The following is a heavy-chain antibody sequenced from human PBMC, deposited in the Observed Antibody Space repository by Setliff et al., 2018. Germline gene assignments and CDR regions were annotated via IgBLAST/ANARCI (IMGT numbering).Heavy chain of an antibody. V-gene: IGHV3-7*01. Sequence: GSLRLSCAASGFTFSSSWMHWVCQAPEKGLELLADIKCDGSEKYYVDSVKGRLTISRDNAKNSLYLQLNSLRAEDTAVYYCARAKGTTMATQYFDYWGQGTLVTVSS. J-gene: IGHJ4*02. CDR3: ARAKGTTMATQYFDY. D-gene: IGHD3-10*01. CDR1: GFTFSSSW. CDR2: IKCDGSEK.